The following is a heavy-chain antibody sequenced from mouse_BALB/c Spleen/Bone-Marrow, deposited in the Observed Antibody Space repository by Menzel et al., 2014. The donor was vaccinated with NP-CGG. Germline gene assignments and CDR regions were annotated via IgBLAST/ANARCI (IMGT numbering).Heavy chain of an antibody. CDR2: IDPANGNT. J-gene: IGHJ1*01. D-gene: IGHD1-3*01. CDR1: GFNIKDTY. V-gene: IGHV14-3*02. CDR3: AKYNYGLYFDV. Sequence: VQLQQSGAELVKPGASVKLSCTASGFNIKDTYIHWVKQRPEQGLEWIGRIDPANGNTKYDPKFQGKATITADTSSNSAYLQLSSLTSEDTAVYYGAKYNYGLYFDVWGAGTTVTVSS.